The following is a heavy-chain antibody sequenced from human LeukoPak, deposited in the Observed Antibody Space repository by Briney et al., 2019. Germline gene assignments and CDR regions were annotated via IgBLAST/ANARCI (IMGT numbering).Heavy chain of an antibody. Sequence: ASVKVSCKVSGYTLTELSMHWVRQAPGKGLEWMGGFDPEDGETIYAQKFQGRVTMTEDTSTDTAYMELSSLRSEDTAVYYCATNYYDSSGYLTGFDYWGQGTLVTVSS. CDR3: ATNYYDSSGYLTGFDY. CDR2: FDPEDGET. J-gene: IGHJ4*02. D-gene: IGHD3-22*01. CDR1: GYTLTELS. V-gene: IGHV1-24*01.